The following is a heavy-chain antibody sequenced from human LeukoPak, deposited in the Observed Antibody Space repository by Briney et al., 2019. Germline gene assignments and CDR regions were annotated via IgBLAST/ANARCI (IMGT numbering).Heavy chain of an antibody. J-gene: IGHJ6*03. V-gene: IGHV4-59*01. CDR1: GGSISSYY. D-gene: IGHD1-14*01. CDR2: IYYSGST. Sequence: SETLSLTCTVSGGSISSYYWSWIRQPPGKGLEWIGYIYYSGSTNSNPSLKSRVTISVDTSKNQFSLKLSSATAPDTAVYYCARGRTCGEYHYMNVWGKGTTVTVSS. CDR3: ARGRTCGEYHYMNV.